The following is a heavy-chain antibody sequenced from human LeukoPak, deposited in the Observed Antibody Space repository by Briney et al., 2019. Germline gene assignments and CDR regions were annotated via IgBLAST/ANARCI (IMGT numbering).Heavy chain of an antibody. CDR2: VKRKTDGGTT. J-gene: IGHJ4*02. CDR1: GFSFNDAW. V-gene: IGHV3-15*01. CDR3: TTDTRRVVVPK. D-gene: IGHD2-15*01. Sequence: GGSLRLSCAASGFSFNDAWMSSVRQAPGKGLEWVGRVKRKTDGGTTDYAAPVKGRFTISRDDSKTSLYLQMNNLKTEDTAVYYCTTDTRRVVVPKWGQGTLVTVSS.